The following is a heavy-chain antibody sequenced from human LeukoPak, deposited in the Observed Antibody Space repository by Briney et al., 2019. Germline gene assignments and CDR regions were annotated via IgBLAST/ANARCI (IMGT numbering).Heavy chain of an antibody. D-gene: IGHD2-2*01. Sequence: SETLSLTCTVSGGSISTSSYYWGWIRQPPGKGLEWIGEINHSGSTNYNPSLKSRVTISVDTSKNQFSLKLSSVTAADTAVYYCASPYCSSTSCHTTADYWGQGTLVTVSS. J-gene: IGHJ4*02. CDR3: ASPYCSSTSCHTTADY. V-gene: IGHV4-39*07. CDR2: INHSGST. CDR1: GGSISTSSYY.